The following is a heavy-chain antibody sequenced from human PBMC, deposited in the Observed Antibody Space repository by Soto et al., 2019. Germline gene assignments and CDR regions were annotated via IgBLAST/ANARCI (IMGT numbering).Heavy chain of an antibody. Sequence: ASVKVSCKASGYTFTGYYIHWLRQAPGQGLEWMGWINPNSGGTNYAQKFQGRVTVTRDTPTSTAYMELSRLTSGDTAVYYCARSLTEGYCTITGCYTRPLYGMDVWGQGTTVTVSS. D-gene: IGHD2-2*02. J-gene: IGHJ6*02. V-gene: IGHV1-2*02. CDR1: GYTFTGYY. CDR2: INPNSGGT. CDR3: ARSLTEGYCTITGCYTRPLYGMDV.